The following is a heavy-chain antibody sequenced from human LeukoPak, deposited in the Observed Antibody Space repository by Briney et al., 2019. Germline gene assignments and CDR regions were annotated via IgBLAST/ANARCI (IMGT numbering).Heavy chain of an antibody. CDR1: GGSISGYY. D-gene: IGHD2-15*01. Sequence: SETLSLTCTVSGGSISGYYYNWIRQPPGKALDWIGYIYYSGSTNYTPSLKSRVTISLDTSKNQCSLKLSSVTTADTAVYYCARSVVALYWYFDLWGRGTLVTVSS. V-gene: IGHV4-59*01. J-gene: IGHJ2*01. CDR2: IYYSGST. CDR3: ARSVVALYWYFDL.